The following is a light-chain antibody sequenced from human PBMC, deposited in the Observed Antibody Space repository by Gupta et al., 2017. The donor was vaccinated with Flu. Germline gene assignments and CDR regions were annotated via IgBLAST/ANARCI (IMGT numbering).Light chain of an antibody. CDR1: QDISNY. J-gene: IGKJ2*01. V-gene: IGKV1-33*01. CDR2: EAS. CDR3: RQYDNRPPYT. Sequence: SSLSASVGDRLTITCQASQDISNYINWYQQKPGKAPDLLIREASHWQTGVPSRFSGNGYGTEFTFTISSRQQEDFATYYCRQYDNRPPYTFGQGT.